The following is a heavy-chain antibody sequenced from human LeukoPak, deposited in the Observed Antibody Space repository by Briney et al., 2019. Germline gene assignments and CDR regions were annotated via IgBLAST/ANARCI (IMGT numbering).Heavy chain of an antibody. V-gene: IGHV3-23*01. CDR2: ISGSGGTT. CDR3: AGSYGGPYYFDY. CDR1: GFTFSSYA. J-gene: IGHJ4*02. Sequence: GGSLRLSCAASGFTFSSYAMSWVRQASGKGLEWVSAISGSGGTTYCADSVKGRFTISRDNSKNTLYLQMNSLRAEDTAVYYCAGSYGGPYYFDYWGQGTLVTVSS. D-gene: IGHD4-23*01.